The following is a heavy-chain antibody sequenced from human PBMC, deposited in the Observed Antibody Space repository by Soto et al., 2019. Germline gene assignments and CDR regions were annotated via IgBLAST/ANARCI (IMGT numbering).Heavy chain of an antibody. Sequence: ASVKVSCKASGYSFSNYHMHWVRQAPGQGFEWMGFINPSGGSTTYAQTFQGRVTMTSDPSTSTVYMEVSSLRSDDTAVYYCARDSSVVVDGGSCQDYWGQGTLVTVSS. V-gene: IGHV1-46*01. CDR2: INPSGGST. CDR3: ARDSSVVVDGGSCQDY. J-gene: IGHJ4*02. CDR1: GYSFSNYH. D-gene: IGHD2-15*01.